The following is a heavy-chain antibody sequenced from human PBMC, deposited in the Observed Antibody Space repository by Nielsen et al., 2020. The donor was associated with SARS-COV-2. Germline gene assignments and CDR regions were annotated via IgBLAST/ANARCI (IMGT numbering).Heavy chain of an antibody. J-gene: IGHJ4*02. CDR2: INPDDSKT. CDR3: ARLWDDGYYFDTGPYDY. Sequence: GESLKISCVAFGFTLKPYGMHWVRQAPGKGLVWVSHINPDDSKTTYADSVKGRFTISRDNAKNTLYLQMNGLRAEDTAMYYCARLWDDGYYFDTGPYDYWGQGTLVTVSS. CDR1: GFTLKPYG. D-gene: IGHD3-22*01. V-gene: IGHV3-74*03.